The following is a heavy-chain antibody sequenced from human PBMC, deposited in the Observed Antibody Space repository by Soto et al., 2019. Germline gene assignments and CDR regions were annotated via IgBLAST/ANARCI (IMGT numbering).Heavy chain of an antibody. Sequence: PGGSLRLSCAASGFTFSSYAMSWVRQAPGKGLEWVSAISGSGGSTYYADSVKGRFTISRDNSKNTLYLQMNSLRAADTAVYYCARIMWDIVVVPAYYYYYMDVWGKGTTVTVSS. V-gene: IGHV3-23*01. D-gene: IGHD2-2*01. CDR2: ISGSGGST. CDR1: GFTFSSYA. J-gene: IGHJ6*03. CDR3: ARIMWDIVVVPAYYYYYMDV.